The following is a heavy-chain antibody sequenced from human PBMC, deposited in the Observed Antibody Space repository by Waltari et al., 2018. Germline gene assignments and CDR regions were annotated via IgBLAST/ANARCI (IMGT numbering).Heavy chain of an antibody. CDR1: GFTFSSYS. Sequence: EVQLVESGGGLVKPGGSLRLSCAASGFTFSSYSMNWVRQAPGKGREWVSSISSSSSYIYYADSVKGRFTISRDNAKNSLYLQMNSLRAEDTAVYYCARDRLVEGYYFDYWGQGTLVTVSS. V-gene: IGHV3-21*01. CDR2: ISSSSSYI. J-gene: IGHJ4*02. CDR3: ARDRLVEGYYFDY. D-gene: IGHD2-15*01.